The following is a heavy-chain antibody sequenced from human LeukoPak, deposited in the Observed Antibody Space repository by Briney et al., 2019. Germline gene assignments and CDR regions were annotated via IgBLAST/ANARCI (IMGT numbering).Heavy chain of an antibody. CDR3: ARDFGTTGWHTFDY. Sequence: SQTLSLTCVVSGDSVSSKNGAWNWIRQSPSRGLEWLGRTYYRSKGYNDYAQSMEGRMTISHDTSKNQYSLHPTSVTPDDTAVYYCARDFGTTGWHTFDYWGQGTMVTVSS. V-gene: IGHV6-1*01. CDR2: TYYRSKGYN. D-gene: IGHD6-19*01. J-gene: IGHJ4*02. CDR1: GDSVSSKNGA.